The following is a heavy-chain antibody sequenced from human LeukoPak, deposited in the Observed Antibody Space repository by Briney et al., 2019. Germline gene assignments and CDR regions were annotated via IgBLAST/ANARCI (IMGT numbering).Heavy chain of an antibody. D-gene: IGHD3-10*01. CDR2: ISSGGHSI. V-gene: IGHV3-48*04. Sequence: GGSLRLSCAASGFTFSSYSMNWVRQAPGKGLEWVSYISSGGHSINYSDSVKGRFTISRDNAKDSLYLQMNSLRAEDTAVYYCARGFYGSGLYYFDYWGQGTLVTVSS. J-gene: IGHJ4*02. CDR1: GFTFSSYS. CDR3: ARGFYGSGLYYFDY.